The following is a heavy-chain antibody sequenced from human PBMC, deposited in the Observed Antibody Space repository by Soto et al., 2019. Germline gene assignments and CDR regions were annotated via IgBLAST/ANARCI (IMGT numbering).Heavy chain of an antibody. CDR1: GDSMTSSSYY. J-gene: IGHJ5*02. V-gene: IGHV4-39*01. Sequence: QLQLQESGPGLVKPSETLSLTCTVSGDSMTSSSYYWGWIRQPPGKGLEWVGSIYYSERTSYNSGSTYYSPSLKSRVAISGDMSKGQLSLKLSSVTAADTAVYYCARHTRNQFDPWGQGTLVTVSS. CDR2: IYYSERTSYNSGST. CDR3: ARHTRNQFDP.